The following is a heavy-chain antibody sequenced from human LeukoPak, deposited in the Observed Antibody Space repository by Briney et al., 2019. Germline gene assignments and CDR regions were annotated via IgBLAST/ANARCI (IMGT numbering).Heavy chain of an antibody. D-gene: IGHD6-13*01. CDR1: GGSISSSNW. Sequence: PSETLSLTCAVSGGSISSSNWWSGVRQPPGKGLEWIGEIYHSGSTNYNPSLKSRVTISVDKSKNQFSLKLSSVTAADTAVYYCARDSSSWYRTFDYWGQGTLVTVSS. V-gene: IGHV4-4*02. J-gene: IGHJ4*02. CDR3: ARDSSSWYRTFDY. CDR2: IYHSGST.